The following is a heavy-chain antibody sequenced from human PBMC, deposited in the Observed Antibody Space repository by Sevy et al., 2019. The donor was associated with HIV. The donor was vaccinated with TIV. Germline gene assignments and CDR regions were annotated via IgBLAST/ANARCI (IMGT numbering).Heavy chain of an antibody. J-gene: IGHJ4*02. CDR2: FSFGCGRI. V-gene: IGHV3-23*01. CDR1: GFTFAKYS. D-gene: IGHD2-8*01. Sequence: GESLKISCAASGFTFAKYSMSWVRQAPGKGLEWVSTFSFGCGRINYADSVKGRFTISRDDSKNRLFLQMNSLRAEDTATYFCAREGCTQPHDYWGQGTLVTVSS. CDR3: AREGCTQPHDY.